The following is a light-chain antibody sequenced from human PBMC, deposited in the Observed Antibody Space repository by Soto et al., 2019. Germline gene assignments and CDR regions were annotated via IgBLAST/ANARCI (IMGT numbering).Light chain of an antibody. CDR2: RAS. CDR1: QSISSW. V-gene: IGKV1-5*03. J-gene: IGKJ2*01. CDR3: QQYDSSVYT. Sequence: DSQMTQSPSTLSASVGDRVTITCRSSQSISSWLAWYQQKPGKAPKLLIYRASRLGNGVPSRFSGSGSGTEFTLTISSLQPDDFATYYCQQYDSSVYTFGQGTKLEIK.